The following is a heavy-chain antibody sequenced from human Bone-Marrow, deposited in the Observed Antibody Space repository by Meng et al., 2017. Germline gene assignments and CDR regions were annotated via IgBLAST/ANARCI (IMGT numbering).Heavy chain of an antibody. CDR2: INHSGST. D-gene: IGHD5-18*01. V-gene: IGHV4-34*01. CDR1: GGSFSGYY. Sequence: QVQLQQWGAGLLKPSETLSLTCAVYGGSFSGYYWSWIRQPPGKGLEWIGEINHSGSTNYNPSLKSRVTISVDTSKNQFSLKLSSVTAADTAVYYCVRTRGYSYGYYGYWGQGTLVTVSS. CDR3: VRTRGYSYGYYGY. J-gene: IGHJ4*02.